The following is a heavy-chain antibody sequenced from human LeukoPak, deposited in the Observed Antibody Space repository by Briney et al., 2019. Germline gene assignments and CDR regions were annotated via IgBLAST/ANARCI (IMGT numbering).Heavy chain of an antibody. D-gene: IGHD3-3*01. V-gene: IGHV3-48*03. CDR1: GYSFSGYE. CDR2: ISSRGSAT. Sequence: GGSLRLSCAVSGYSFSGYEMNWVRQAPGKGLEWISYISSRGSATYYADSVKGRFIISRDDAKNSLYLQMNSLRAEDTAVYYCAREMEFTGYDFGLDYWGQGTLVTVSS. CDR3: AREMEFTGYDFGLDY. J-gene: IGHJ4*02.